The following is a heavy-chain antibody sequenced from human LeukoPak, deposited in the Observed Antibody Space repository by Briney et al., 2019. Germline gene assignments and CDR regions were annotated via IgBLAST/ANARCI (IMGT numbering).Heavy chain of an antibody. V-gene: IGHV3-21*01. CDR1: GFTFSSYS. CDR3: ATGDYGAFDI. J-gene: IGHJ3*02. CDR2: ISSSSSYI. Sequence: GSLRLPCAAYGFTFSSYSMNWVRQAPGKGLEWVSSISSSSSYIYYADSVKGRFTISRDNAKNSLYLQMNSLRAEDTAVYYCATGDYGAFDIWGQGTMVTVSS. D-gene: IGHD4-17*01.